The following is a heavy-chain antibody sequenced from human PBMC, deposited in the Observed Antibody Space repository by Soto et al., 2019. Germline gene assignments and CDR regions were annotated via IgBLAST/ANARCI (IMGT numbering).Heavy chain of an antibody. CDR3: ARGPRVSSTGTGDH. Sequence: GGSRRLSCAVSGFTLSVYWMHWVRQVPGKWLTWVSRISEDGSTATYGDSTNDPLIIHRNNAKNRLYLEMTTLRADDSGLYYCARGPRVSSTGTGDHWGRGTLVTVSS. V-gene: IGHV3-74*03. D-gene: IGHD1-1*01. CDR1: GFTLSVYW. CDR2: ISEDGSTA. J-gene: IGHJ4*02.